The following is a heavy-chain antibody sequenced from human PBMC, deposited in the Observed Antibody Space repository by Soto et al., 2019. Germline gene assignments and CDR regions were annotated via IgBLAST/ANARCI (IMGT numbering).Heavy chain of an antibody. Sequence: PGGSLRLSCAASGFTFSSYWMSWVRQAPGKGLEWVANIKQDGSEKYYVDSVKGRFTISRDNAKNSLYLQMNSLRAEDTAVYYCARLYGDYAEYFQHWGQGTXVTVSS. V-gene: IGHV3-7*01. J-gene: IGHJ1*01. CDR2: IKQDGSEK. CDR1: GFTFSSYW. D-gene: IGHD4-17*01. CDR3: ARLYGDYAEYFQH.